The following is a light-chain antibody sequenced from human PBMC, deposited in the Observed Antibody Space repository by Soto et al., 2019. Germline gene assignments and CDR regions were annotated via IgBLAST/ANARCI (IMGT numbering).Light chain of an antibody. CDR2: AAS. V-gene: IGKV1-39*01. J-gene: IGKJ4*01. CDR1: QEIGGY. CDR3: QQSYGSPVLT. Sequence: DIQMTQSPSSLSASVGDRVTITCRASQEIGGYLNWYQQKPGKAPELLIYAASSLQSGVPSRFIGSGSGTEFTLSITSLQPEDFATFYCQQSYGSPVLTFGGGTKVEIK.